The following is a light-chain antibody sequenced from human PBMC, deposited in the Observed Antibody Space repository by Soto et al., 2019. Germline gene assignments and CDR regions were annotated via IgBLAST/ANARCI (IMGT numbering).Light chain of an antibody. J-gene: IGLJ1*01. Sequence: QSALTQPASVSGSPGQSITISCTGTSGDVGVYKFVSWYQQHPGKAPKLIIYEVSNRPSGVSSRFSGSMSGNTASLTISGLQADDEADYYCGSYTGTIYVFGTGTKV. V-gene: IGLV2-14*01. CDR3: GSYTGTIYV. CDR1: SGDVGVYKF. CDR2: EVS.